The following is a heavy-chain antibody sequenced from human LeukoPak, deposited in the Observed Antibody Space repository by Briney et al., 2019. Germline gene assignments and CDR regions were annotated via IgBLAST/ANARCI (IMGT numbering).Heavy chain of an antibody. D-gene: IGHD6-13*01. Sequence: GGSLRLSCAASGFTFSSYAMHWVRQAPGKGLEWVAVISYDGSNKYYADSVKGRFTISRDNSKNTLYLQMNSLRDDDSAVYYCARGGYSSSWYWVFWGQGTLVTVSS. CDR2: ISYDGSNK. J-gene: IGHJ4*02. V-gene: IGHV3-30*04. CDR1: GFTFSSYA. CDR3: ARGGYSSSWYWVF.